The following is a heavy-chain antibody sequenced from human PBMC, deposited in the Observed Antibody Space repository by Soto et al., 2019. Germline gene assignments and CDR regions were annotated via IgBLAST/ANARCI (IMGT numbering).Heavy chain of an antibody. J-gene: IGHJ4*02. V-gene: IGHV1-18*01. CDR3: AREAGSAGIDY. D-gene: IGHD3-10*01. Sequence: ASVKVCCKASGYTFTSYGISWVRQAPGQGLEWMGRISAYNGKANYAQKLQGRVTMTADTSTSTAYMELSSLRSEDTAVYYCAREAGSAGIDYWGQGTLVTVSS. CDR1: GYTFTSYG. CDR2: ISAYNGKA.